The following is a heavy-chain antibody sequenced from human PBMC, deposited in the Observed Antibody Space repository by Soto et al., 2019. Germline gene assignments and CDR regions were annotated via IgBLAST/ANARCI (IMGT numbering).Heavy chain of an antibody. D-gene: IGHD3-22*01. CDR2: IKIDGRTT. Sequence: PGGSLRLSCAASGFTFSSYWMHWVRQAPGKGLVWVARIKIDGRTTNYADSVKGRFTISRDNAKNTLNLQMNSLTAEDTAVYYCARVAGVYHSTDYHFDYWGPGTTVTLSS. V-gene: IGHV3-74*01. CDR3: ARVAGVYHSTDYHFDY. J-gene: IGHJ4*02. CDR1: GFTFSSYW.